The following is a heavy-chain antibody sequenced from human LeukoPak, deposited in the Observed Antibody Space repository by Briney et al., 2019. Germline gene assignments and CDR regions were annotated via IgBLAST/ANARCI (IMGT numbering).Heavy chain of an antibody. J-gene: IGHJ4*02. D-gene: IGHD3-16*02. V-gene: IGHV1-18*01. Sequence: ASVKVSCKASGYTFTSYGISWVRQAPGQGLEWMGWISAYNGNTNYAQKLQGRVTITTDTSTSTAYMELRSLRSDDTAVYYCARVGEYYDYVWGSYRSYQPYYFDYWGQGTLVTVSS. CDR3: ARVGEYYDYVWGSYRSYQPYYFDY. CDR1: GYTFTSYG. CDR2: ISAYNGNT.